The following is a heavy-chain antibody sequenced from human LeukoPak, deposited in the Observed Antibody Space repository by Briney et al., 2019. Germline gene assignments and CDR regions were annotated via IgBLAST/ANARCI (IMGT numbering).Heavy chain of an antibody. D-gene: IGHD3-22*01. CDR2: IYTSGST. Sequence: SQTLSLTCTVSGGSISSGSYYWSWIRQPAGKGLEWIGRIYTSGSTNYNPSLKSRVTISVDTSKNQFSLKLSSVTAADTAVYYCARQYFRRKTYYYDSSGYSDYWGQGTLVTVSS. J-gene: IGHJ4*02. CDR1: GGSISSGSYY. V-gene: IGHV4-61*02. CDR3: ARQYFRRKTYYYDSSGYSDY.